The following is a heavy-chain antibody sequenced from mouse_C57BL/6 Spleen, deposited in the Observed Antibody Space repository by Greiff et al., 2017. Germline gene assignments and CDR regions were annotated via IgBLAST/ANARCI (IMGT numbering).Heavy chain of an antibody. CDR3: AREGIGSGYAMDY. CDR1: GFTFSSYA. J-gene: IGHJ4*01. V-gene: IGHV5-4*01. D-gene: IGHD3-2*02. Sequence: EVQVVESGGGLVKPGGSLKLSCAASGFTFSSYAMSWVRQTPEKRLEWVATISDGGSYTYYPDNVKGRFTISRDNAKNNLYLQMSHLKSEDTAMYYCAREGIGSGYAMDYWGQGTSVTVSS. CDR2: ISDGGSYT.